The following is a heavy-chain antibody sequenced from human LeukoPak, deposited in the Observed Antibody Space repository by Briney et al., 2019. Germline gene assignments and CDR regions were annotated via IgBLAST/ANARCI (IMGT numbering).Heavy chain of an antibody. V-gene: IGHV4-34*01. J-gene: IGHJ4*02. Sequence: TPGGSLRLSCAASGFTFSSYAMSWVRQAPGKGLEWIGEINHSGSTNYNPSLKSRVTISVDTSKNQFSLKLSSVTAADTAVYYCARGTYYDSSGAEAGFDYWGQGTLVTVSS. D-gene: IGHD3-22*01. CDR1: GFTFSSYA. CDR2: INHSGST. CDR3: ARGTYYDSSGAEAGFDY.